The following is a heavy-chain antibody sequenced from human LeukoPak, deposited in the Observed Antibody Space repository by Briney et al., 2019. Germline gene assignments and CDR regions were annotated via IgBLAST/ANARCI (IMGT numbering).Heavy chain of an antibody. V-gene: IGHV4-39*01. CDR2: IYYSGST. J-gene: IGHJ4*02. CDR3: ARTQFVVVPAAMSVYFDY. Sequence: SETLSLTCTVSGGSISSSYYYWGWIRQPPGKGLEWIGSIYYSGSTYYNPSLKSRVTISVDTSKNQFSLKLRSVTAADTAVYYCARTQFVVVPAAMSVYFDYWGQGTLVTVSS. D-gene: IGHD2-2*01. CDR1: GGSISSSYYY.